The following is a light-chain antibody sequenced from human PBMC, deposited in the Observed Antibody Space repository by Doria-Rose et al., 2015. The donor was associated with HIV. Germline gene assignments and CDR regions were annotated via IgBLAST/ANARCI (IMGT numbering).Light chain of an antibody. CDR3: HQYGTSWT. Sequence: TQSPGTLSLSPGERATLSCRASQSFSSTYLAWYQQKPGQAPSLLIYDESTGATGIPDRFSASGSGADFTLTINRLEPEDFAPYYCHQYGTSWTFGQGTKVEI. CDR1: QSFSSTY. J-gene: IGKJ1*01. CDR2: DES. V-gene: IGKV3-20*01.